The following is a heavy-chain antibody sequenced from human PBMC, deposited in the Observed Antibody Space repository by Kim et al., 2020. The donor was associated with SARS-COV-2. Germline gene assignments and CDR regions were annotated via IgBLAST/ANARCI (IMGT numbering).Heavy chain of an antibody. V-gene: IGHV1-18*04. J-gene: IGHJ6*02. CDR2: ISAYNGNT. CDR1: GYTFTSYA. CDR3: ARWGSGYKRYRGPAHYYYYYGMDV. D-gene: IGHD5-12*01. Sequence: ASVKVSCKASGYTFTSYAISWVRQAPGQGLEWMGWISAYNGNTNYAQKLQGRVTMTTDTSTSTAYMELRSLRSDDTAVYYCARWGSGYKRYRGPAHYYYYYGMDVWGQETTVTVSS.